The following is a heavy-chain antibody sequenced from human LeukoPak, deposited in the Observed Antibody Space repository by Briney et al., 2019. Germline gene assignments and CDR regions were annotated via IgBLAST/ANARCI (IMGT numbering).Heavy chain of an antibody. D-gene: IGHD6-19*01. J-gene: IGHJ4*02. Sequence: GRSLRLSCAASGFTFSSYSMNWVRQAPGKGLEWVSYISIGSSITIHYADSVKGRFTISRDNAKNSLYLQMNSLRVEDTAVYYCARGSEGGWYGMFDYWGQGTLVTVSS. V-gene: IGHV3-48*04. CDR2: ISIGSSITI. CDR3: ARGSEGGWYGMFDY. CDR1: GFTFSSYS.